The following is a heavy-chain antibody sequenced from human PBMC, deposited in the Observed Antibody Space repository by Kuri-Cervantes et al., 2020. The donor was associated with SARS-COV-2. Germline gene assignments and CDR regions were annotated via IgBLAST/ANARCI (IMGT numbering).Heavy chain of an antibody. CDR3: ARVAGEGPIYYYYMDV. J-gene: IGHJ6*03. Sequence: GESLKISCAASGFTSSSYSMNWVRQAPGKALEWVSSISGSGSYIYYADSMKGRFTISKESGENSLYLHMNSLRGDDTAVYYCARVAGEGPIYYYYMDVWGKGTTVTVSS. V-gene: IGHV3-21*01. D-gene: IGHD3-10*01. CDR1: GFTSSSYS. CDR2: ISGSGSYI.